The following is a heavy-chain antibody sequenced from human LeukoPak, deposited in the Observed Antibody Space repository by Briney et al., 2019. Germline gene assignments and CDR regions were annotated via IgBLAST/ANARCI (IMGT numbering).Heavy chain of an antibody. CDR1: GGSFSGYY. CDR2: INHSGST. J-gene: IGHJ4*02. CDR3: ARGPRSRLVAAPAFGY. Sequence: PSETLSLTCAVYGGSFSGYYWSWIRQPPGKGLEWIGEINHSGSTNYNPSLKSRVTISVDTSKNQFSLKLSSVTAADTAVYYCARGPRSRLVAAPAFGYWGQGTLVTVSS. D-gene: IGHD2-15*01. V-gene: IGHV4-34*01.